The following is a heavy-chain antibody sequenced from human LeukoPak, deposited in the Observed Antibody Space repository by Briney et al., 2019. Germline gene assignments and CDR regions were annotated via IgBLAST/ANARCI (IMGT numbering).Heavy chain of an antibody. CDR1: GFTFSSYS. J-gene: IGHJ3*02. CDR3: AREGVGYPDAFDI. D-gene: IGHD2-15*01. V-gene: IGHV3-21*01. CDR2: ISSSISYI. Sequence: GGSLRLSCAASGFTFSSYSMNWVRQAPGKGLEWVSSISSSISYIYYADSVKGRFTISRDNAKNSLHLQMNSLRAEDTAVYYCAREGVGYPDAFDIWGQGTMVTVSS.